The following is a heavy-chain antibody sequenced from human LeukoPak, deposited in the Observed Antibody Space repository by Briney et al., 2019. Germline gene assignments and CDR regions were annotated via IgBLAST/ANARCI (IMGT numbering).Heavy chain of an antibody. D-gene: IGHD2-15*01. CDR1: GFTFSNHA. J-gene: IGHJ4*02. V-gene: IGHV3-23*01. Sequence: PGGSLRLSCAASGFTFSNHAMNWVRQAPGKGLEWVSIISGSGTVTYYADSVKGRFTISRDNSKNTLYLQMNSLRAEDTAVYYCAKTSVGEGRIIGSGYFDNWGQGTLDTVSS. CDR3: AKTSVGEGRIIGSGYFDN. CDR2: ISGSGTVT.